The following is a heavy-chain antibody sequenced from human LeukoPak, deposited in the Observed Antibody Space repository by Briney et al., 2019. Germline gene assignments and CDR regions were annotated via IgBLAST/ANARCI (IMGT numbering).Heavy chain of an antibody. J-gene: IGHJ4*02. CDR3: ARGSYYYDSSAQSLGDY. CDR2: INHSGST. V-gene: IGHV4-34*01. Sequence: PSETLSLTCAVYGGSFSGYYWSWIRQPPGKGLEWIGEINHSGSTNYNPSLKSRVTISVDTSKNQFSLKLSFVTAADTAVYYCARGSYYYDSSAQSLGDYWGQGTLVTVSS. CDR1: GGSFSGYY. D-gene: IGHD3-22*01.